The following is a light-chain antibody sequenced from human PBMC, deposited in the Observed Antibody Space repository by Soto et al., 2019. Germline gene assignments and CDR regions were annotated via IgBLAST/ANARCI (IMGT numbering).Light chain of an antibody. Sequence: SYELTQPPSVSVSPGQTATVTCSGDKLGDKYVCWYQQRPGQSPVLVIYQDNKRPSGIPERFSGSNSGNTATLTISGTQSMDEANYYCQAWDSNTYAFGCGTKLTVL. J-gene: IGLJ1*01. CDR2: QDN. V-gene: IGLV3-1*01. CDR1: KLGDKY. CDR3: QAWDSNTYA.